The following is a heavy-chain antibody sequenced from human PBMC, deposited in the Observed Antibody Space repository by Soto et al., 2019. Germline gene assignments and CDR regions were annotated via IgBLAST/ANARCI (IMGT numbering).Heavy chain of an antibody. CDR1: GFTFSSYG. CDR2: IYADGRT. V-gene: IGHV3-66*01. Sequence: GGSLRLSCAASGFTFSSYGMHWVRQAPGKGLEWVSTIYADGRTYYADSVKGRFTMSRDDVKNTLFLQMNSLGVEDTAVYYCARDIDYCGQGTLVTVSS. J-gene: IGHJ4*02. CDR3: ARDIDY.